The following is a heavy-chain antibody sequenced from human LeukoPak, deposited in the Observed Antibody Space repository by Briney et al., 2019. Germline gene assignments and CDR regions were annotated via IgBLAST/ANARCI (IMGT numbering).Heavy chain of an antibody. Sequence: KPSETLSLTCAVFGGSFSGYYWSWIRQSPGKGLEWIGEIDHSGRTNSNASLKSRVIMAIDLSKNQFSLRLTSVTAADTAVYYCARKSILTAGRKPYDYWDQGAQVTVSP. J-gene: IGHJ4*02. D-gene: IGHD6-13*01. CDR3: ARKSILTAGRKPYDY. CDR1: GGSFSGYY. V-gene: IGHV4-34*01. CDR2: IDHSGRT.